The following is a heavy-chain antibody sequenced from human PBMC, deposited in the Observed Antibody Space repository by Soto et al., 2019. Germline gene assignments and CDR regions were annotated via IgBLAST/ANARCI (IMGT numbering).Heavy chain of an antibody. CDR1: GFTVRRNY. CDR2: IYSGGST. CDR3: ARSTAFDI. V-gene: IGHV3-53*04. Sequence: GGSLRLSCAASGFTVRRNYMSWVRQAPGKGLELVSVIYSGGSTYYGDSVKGRFTISRHNSKNTLYLQMNSLRAEDTAMYYCARSTAFDIWGQGPMVTVSS. J-gene: IGHJ3*02.